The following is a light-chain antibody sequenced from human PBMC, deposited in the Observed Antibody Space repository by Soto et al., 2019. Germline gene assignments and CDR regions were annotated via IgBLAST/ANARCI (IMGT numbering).Light chain of an antibody. CDR1: QSVSSN. Sequence: EIVRTQSPATLSVSPGERATLSCSASQSVSSNLAWYQQKPGQAPRLLIFVASTRATGIPARFSGSGSGTEFTLTISILQSEDFAVYYCQQYNIWPCTFCQGTKVEIK. CDR3: QQYNIWPCT. CDR2: VAS. J-gene: IGKJ1*01. V-gene: IGKV3-15*01.